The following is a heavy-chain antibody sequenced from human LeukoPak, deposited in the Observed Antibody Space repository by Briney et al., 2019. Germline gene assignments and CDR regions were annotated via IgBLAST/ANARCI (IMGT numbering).Heavy chain of an antibody. J-gene: IGHJ4*02. D-gene: IGHD5-18*01. CDR3: ARDHTAMGVDY. CDR1: GGSISSYY. CDR2: IYYSGST. Sequence: SETLSLTCTVSGGSISSYYWSWIRQPPGKGLEWIGYIYYSGSTNYSPSLKSRVTISVDTSKNQFSLKLSSVTAADTAVYYCARDHTAMGVDYWGQGTLVTVSS. V-gene: IGHV4-59*01.